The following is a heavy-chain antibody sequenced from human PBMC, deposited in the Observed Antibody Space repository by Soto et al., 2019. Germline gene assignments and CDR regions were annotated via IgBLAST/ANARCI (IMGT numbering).Heavy chain of an antibody. CDR3: ARRVAAATGPYYFAS. Sequence: GGSLRLSCAASGFTFSTYWMHWVRQDPGKGLVWVSRINSDGRSTSYADSVKGRFTISRDNAKNTLYLQMNGLRVEDTAVYYCARRVAAATGPYYFASWSQGTLVTVSS. V-gene: IGHV3-74*01. CDR2: INSDGRST. J-gene: IGHJ4*02. D-gene: IGHD1-26*01. CDR1: GFTFSTYW.